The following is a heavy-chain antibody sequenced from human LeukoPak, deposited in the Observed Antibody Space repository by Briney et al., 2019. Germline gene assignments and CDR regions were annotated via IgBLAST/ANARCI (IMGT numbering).Heavy chain of an antibody. J-gene: IGHJ3*02. Sequence: GGSLRLSCAASGFTFDDYAMHWVRQAPGKGLEWVSGISWNSGSIGYADSVKGRFTISRDNAKNSLYLQMNSLRAEDTALYYCAKGITFGGVTDDAFDIWGQGTMVTVSS. CDR3: AKGITFGGVTDDAFDI. V-gene: IGHV3-9*01. CDR2: ISWNSGSI. CDR1: GFTFDDYA. D-gene: IGHD3-16*01.